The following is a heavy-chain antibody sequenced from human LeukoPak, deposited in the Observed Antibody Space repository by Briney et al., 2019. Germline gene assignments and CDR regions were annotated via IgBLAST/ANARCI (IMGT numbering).Heavy chain of an antibody. Sequence: SETLSLTCTVSGGSVSSYYWSWIRQPAGKGVEGIGRIHTSGSPNYNPSLKSRVTMSADTSKNQFSLNLSSVTAADTAVYYCAREGRTTGSYPSWGQGTLVTVSS. CDR1: GGSVSSYY. J-gene: IGHJ4*02. CDR3: AREGRTTGSYPS. V-gene: IGHV4-4*07. CDR2: IHTSGSP. D-gene: IGHD3-10*01.